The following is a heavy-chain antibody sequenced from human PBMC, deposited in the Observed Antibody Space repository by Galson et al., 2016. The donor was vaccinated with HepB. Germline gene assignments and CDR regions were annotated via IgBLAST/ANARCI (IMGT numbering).Heavy chain of an antibody. CDR1: GFTFGDYA. V-gene: IGHV3-49*04. CDR3: TRATFEGSYFDN. J-gene: IGHJ4*02. Sequence: SLRLSCAGSGFTFGDYAMSWVRQAPGKGLEWLGFIGSKPFGGTIEYAASVKGRLTISRDDSKSTAYLQMNSLKTEDTAVYYCTRATFEGSYFDNWGQGALVTVSS. D-gene: IGHD3-9*01. CDR2: IGSKPFGGTI.